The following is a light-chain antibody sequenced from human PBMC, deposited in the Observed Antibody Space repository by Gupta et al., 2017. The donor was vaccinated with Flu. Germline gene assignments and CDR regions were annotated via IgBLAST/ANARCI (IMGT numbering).Light chain of an antibody. CDR1: ILSRKY. CDR2: EDN. J-gene: IGLJ3*02. V-gene: IGLV3-10*01. Sequence: SYELTQPPSVAVSPGQTARITCSGDILSRKYVHWYQQKAGQAPVMGNYEDNKRPSGIPERFSGSRSGTMTTLTISGAQVEDEAYLYCVSVDSSGKESRVFGGGTKLTVL. CDR3: VSVDSSGKESRV.